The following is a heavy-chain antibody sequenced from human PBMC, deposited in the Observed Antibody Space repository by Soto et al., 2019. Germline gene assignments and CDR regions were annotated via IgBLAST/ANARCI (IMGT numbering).Heavy chain of an antibody. CDR2: ISGSGGST. D-gene: IGHD3-22*01. V-gene: IGHV3-23*01. CDR1: GFTFSSYA. Sequence: GGSLRLSCAASGFTFSSYAMSWVRQAPGKGLEWVSAISGSGGSTYYADSVKGRFTISRDKSKNTLYLQMNSLRAQDTAVYYCAKGGLNYYDSSGYPYSFDIWGRGTMVTVSS. J-gene: IGHJ3*02. CDR3: AKGGLNYYDSSGYPYSFDI.